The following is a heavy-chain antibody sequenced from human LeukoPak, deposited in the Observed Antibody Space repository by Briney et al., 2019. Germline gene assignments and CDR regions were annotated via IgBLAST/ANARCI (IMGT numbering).Heavy chain of an antibody. V-gene: IGHV4-4*02. Sequence: SETLSLTCGVSGGSISNTNWWTWVRQPPGKGLEWIGYIYYSGSTKYNPSLKSRVTMSVDASKNRFSLKLSSVTAADTAVYYCARHRGYCSSTSCSYNWFDPWGQGTLVTVSS. CDR1: GGSISNTNW. J-gene: IGHJ5*02. CDR2: IYYSGST. CDR3: ARHRGYCSSTSCSYNWFDP. D-gene: IGHD2-2*03.